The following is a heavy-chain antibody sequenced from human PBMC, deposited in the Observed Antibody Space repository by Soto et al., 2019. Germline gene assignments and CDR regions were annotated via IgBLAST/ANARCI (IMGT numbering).Heavy chain of an antibody. CDR2: ISSSSSTI. J-gene: IGHJ4*02. V-gene: IGHV3-48*02. CDR3: SRDRWAHFDY. D-gene: IGHD6-13*01. Sequence: WVRHAQGKGLEWVSYISSSSSTIYYADSVKGRFTISRDNAKNSLYLQMNSLRDEDTAVYYCSRDRWAHFDYWGQGTLVTVSS.